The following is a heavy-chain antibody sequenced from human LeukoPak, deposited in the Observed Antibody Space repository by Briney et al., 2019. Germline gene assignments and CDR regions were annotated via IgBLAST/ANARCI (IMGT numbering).Heavy chain of an antibody. D-gene: IGHD3-10*01. V-gene: IGHV3-33*06. CDR2: IWYDGSNK. CDR3: AKDLAMVRGVALGY. Sequence: GRSLRLSCAASGFTFSSYGMHWVRQAPGKGLEWVAVIWYDGSNKYYADSVKGRFTISRDNSKNTLYLQMNSLRAEDTAVYYCAKDLAMVRGVALGYWGQGTLVTVSS. CDR1: GFTFSSYG. J-gene: IGHJ4*02.